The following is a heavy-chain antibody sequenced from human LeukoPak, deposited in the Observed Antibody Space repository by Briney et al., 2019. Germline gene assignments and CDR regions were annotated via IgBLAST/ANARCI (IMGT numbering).Heavy chain of an antibody. J-gene: IGHJ4*02. Sequence: GGSLRLSCAASGFTFDDYGMSWVRQAPGKGLEWVSNIKWNGGSTGYADSVKGRFTISRDNAKNSLYLQMNSLRAEDTAVYYCARVVVAASGSLDLDYWGQGTLVTVSS. CDR2: IKWNGGST. D-gene: IGHD2-15*01. CDR1: GFTFDDYG. CDR3: ARVVVAASGSLDLDY. V-gene: IGHV3-20*04.